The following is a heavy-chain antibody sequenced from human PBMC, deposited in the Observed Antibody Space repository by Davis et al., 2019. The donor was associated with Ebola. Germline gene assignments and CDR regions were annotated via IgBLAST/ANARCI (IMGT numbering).Heavy chain of an antibody. J-gene: IGHJ6*02. CDR3: ARGGPSDFWSGYYYYGMDV. D-gene: IGHD3-3*01. CDR1: GGSISSYY. V-gene: IGHV4-59*01. Sequence: PSETLSLTCTVSGGSISSYYWSWIRQPPGKGLEWIGYIYYSGSTNYNPSLKSRVTISVDTSKNQFSLKLSSVTAADTAVYYCARGGPSDFWSGYYYYGMDVWGQGTTVTVSS. CDR2: IYYSGST.